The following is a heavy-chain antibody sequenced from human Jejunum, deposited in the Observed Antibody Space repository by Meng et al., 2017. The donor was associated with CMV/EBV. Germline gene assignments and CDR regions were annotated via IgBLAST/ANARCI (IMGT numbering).Heavy chain of an antibody. D-gene: IGHD2-21*01. CDR2: ISFDGSNT. CDR3: ARAYCGGDCFSGDY. V-gene: IGHV3-30*04. J-gene: IGHJ4*02. Sequence: SGVTLSRYAMHWVRQAPGKGLEWVAFISFDGSNTYSADSVHGRFTISRDNSKNTLYLQLNSLTADDTAVYYCARAYCGGDCFSGDYWGQGTLVTVSS. CDR1: GVTLSRYA.